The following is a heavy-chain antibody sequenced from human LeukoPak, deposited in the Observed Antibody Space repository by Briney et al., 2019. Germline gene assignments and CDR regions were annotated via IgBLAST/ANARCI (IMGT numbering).Heavy chain of an antibody. CDR1: GFTFSNYE. Sequence: GGSLRLSCAASGFTFSNYEVYWVRQAPGKGLEWLSYISSSGSTLYYADSVKGRFTISRDNAKGSLYLQMNSLRAEDTAVYYCARYGQQLVSDYWGQGTLLTVSS. CDR2: ISSSGSTL. V-gene: IGHV3-48*03. J-gene: IGHJ4*02. CDR3: ARYGQQLVSDY. D-gene: IGHD6-13*01.